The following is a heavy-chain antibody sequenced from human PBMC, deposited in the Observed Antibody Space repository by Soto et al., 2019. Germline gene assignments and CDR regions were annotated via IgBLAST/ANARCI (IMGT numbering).Heavy chain of an antibody. CDR1: GYTFTSYD. Sequence: ASVKVSCKASGYTFTSYDINWVRQATGQGLEWMGWMNPNSGNTGYAQKFQGRVTMTRNTSISTAYMELSSLRSEDTAVYYCARVLGGRGYCSGGSCTRGQRTLVTVSS. J-gene: IGHJ4*02. CDR2: MNPNSGNT. V-gene: IGHV1-8*01. CDR3: ARVLGGRGYCSGGSCT. D-gene: IGHD2-15*01.